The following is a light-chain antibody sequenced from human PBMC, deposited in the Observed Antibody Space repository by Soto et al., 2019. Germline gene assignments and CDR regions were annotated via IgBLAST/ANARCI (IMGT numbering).Light chain of an antibody. CDR1: SSDVGGYNY. Sequence: QSVLTQPASVSGSPGLSNTISCTGTSSDVGGYNYVSWYQQHPGKAPKLMIYDVSNRPSGVSNRFSGSKSGNTASLTISGLQAEDEADYYCSSYTSSSTLAFGGGTKVTV. V-gene: IGLV2-14*01. CDR3: SSYTSSSTLA. J-gene: IGLJ2*01. CDR2: DVS.